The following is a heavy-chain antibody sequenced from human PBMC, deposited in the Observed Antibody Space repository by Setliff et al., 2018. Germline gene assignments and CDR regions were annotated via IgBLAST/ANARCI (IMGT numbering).Heavy chain of an antibody. Sequence: PGGSLRLSCAASGFSFGGHDMHWVRQAPGKGLEWVAFIRYDGTTESYADSVRGRFTISRDNSKNTLYLQMNSLKTEDTAVYYCTTGSVCVGDCYSGRLNYWGQGTLVTVSS. D-gene: IGHD2-21*02. CDR1: GFSFGGHD. V-gene: IGHV3-30*02. CDR3: TTGSVCVGDCYSGRLNY. CDR2: IRYDGTTE. J-gene: IGHJ4*02.